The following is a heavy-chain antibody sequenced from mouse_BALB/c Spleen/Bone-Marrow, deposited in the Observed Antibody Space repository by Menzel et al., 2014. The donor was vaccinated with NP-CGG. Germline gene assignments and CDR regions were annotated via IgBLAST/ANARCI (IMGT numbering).Heavy chain of an antibody. CDR1: GYSFTNYW. Sequence: VQLQQSGTVLARPGASVKMSCKASGYSFTNYWLHWVKQRPGQGLEWIGAVYPGNSDTSYNQKFKGKAKLTAVISASTAYMELSSLTNVDSAVYYCTRFGSSYDWYFDVWGAGTTVTVSS. J-gene: IGHJ1*01. D-gene: IGHD1-1*01. CDR2: VYPGNSDT. V-gene: IGHV1-5*01. CDR3: TRFGSSYDWYFDV.